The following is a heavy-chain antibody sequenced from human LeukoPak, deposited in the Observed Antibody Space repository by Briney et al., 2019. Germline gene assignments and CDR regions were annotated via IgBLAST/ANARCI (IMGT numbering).Heavy chain of an antibody. CDR1: GGSISSSSYY. Sequence: SETLSLTCTVSGGSISSSSYYWGWIRQPPGKGLEWIGSIYYSGSTYYNPSLKSRVTISVDTSKNQFSLKLSSVTAADTAVYYCARGVVVAASFDYWGQGTLVTVSS. D-gene: IGHD2-15*01. CDR2: IYYSGST. J-gene: IGHJ4*02. CDR3: ARGVVVAASFDY. V-gene: IGHV4-39*07.